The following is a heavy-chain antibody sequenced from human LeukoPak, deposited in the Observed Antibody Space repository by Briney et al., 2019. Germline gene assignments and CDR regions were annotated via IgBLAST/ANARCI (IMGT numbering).Heavy chain of an antibody. CDR1: GYSFTSYY. CDR2: INPRGGST. D-gene: IGHD3-9*01. J-gene: IGHJ3*02. V-gene: IGHV1-46*01. CDR3: ARSSAYYNEADI. Sequence: GASVKVSCKSSGYSFTSYYMHCVRHAPGQGLEWMGIINPRGGSTTYGQNFQGRLTMTSDTSTSTVYMELSSLRSEDTAVYYCARSSAYYNEADIWGQGTRVSV.